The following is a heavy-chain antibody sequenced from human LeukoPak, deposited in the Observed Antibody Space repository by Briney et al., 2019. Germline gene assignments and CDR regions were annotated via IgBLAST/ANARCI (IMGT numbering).Heavy chain of an antibody. CDR2: ISGRGGST. CDR3: AKVGRRERLGYYYYYYYLVV. CDR1: GFTFSSDA. D-gene: IGHD1-1*01. Sequence: PGGSLRLSCAASGFTFSSDAMSWVRQAPGKGLEWVSAISGRGGSTYYADSVKGRFTISRDNSKNTLYLQMNRLRAEDTAVYYCAKVGRRERLGYYYYYYYLVVWGKGTTVTVSS. V-gene: IGHV3-23*01. J-gene: IGHJ6*03.